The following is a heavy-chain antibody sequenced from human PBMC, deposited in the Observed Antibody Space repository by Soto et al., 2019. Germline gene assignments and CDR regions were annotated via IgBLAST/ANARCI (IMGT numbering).Heavy chain of an antibody. Sequence: EVQLLESGGGLVQPGGSLRLSCAASGFTFGNYGMNWVRQAPGKGLEWVSGISGGGGSTYYVDSVKGRFTISRDPSKNTVFLEMNSLRAEDTAVYYCAKGFIVVVTVLRPDDAFDVWGQGTLVTVSS. CDR2: ISGGGGST. D-gene: IGHD2-21*02. CDR1: GFTFGNYG. J-gene: IGHJ3*01. V-gene: IGHV3-23*01. CDR3: AKGFIVVVTVLRPDDAFDV.